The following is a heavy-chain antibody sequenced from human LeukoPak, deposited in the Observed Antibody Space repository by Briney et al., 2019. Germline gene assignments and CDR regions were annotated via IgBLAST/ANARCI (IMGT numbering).Heavy chain of an antibody. CDR2: ISYDGRTK. J-gene: IGHJ4*02. CDR1: GFTFSSYA. V-gene: IGHV3-30*04. Sequence: GRSLRLSCAASGFTFSSYAMHWVRQAPGKGLEWVAVISYDGRTKYYADSVKGRFTITRDNSKNTLYLQMNSLRAEDTAVYYCAKDPHSGYDYEEPHYWGQGTLVTVSS. D-gene: IGHD5-12*01. CDR3: AKDPHSGYDYEEPHY.